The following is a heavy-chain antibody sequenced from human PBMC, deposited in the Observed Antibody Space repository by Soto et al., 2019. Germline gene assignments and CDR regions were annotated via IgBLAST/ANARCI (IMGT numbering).Heavy chain of an antibody. V-gene: IGHV4-31*03. J-gene: IGHJ3*02. CDR1: GGSISSGRYY. CDR2: IYYSGST. D-gene: IGHD1-7*01. Sequence: PSETLSLTCTVSGGSISSGRYYWSWIRQHPGKGLEWIGYIYYSGSTYYNPSLKSRVTISVDTSKNQFSLKLSSVTAADTAVYYCARDALELHAFDIWGQGTMVTLSS. CDR3: ARDALELHAFDI.